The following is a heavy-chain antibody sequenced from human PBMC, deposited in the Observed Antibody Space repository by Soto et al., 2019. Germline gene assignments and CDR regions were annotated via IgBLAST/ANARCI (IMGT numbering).Heavy chain of an antibody. CDR2: ISYDGSNK. CDR3: AKESATVTLDY. D-gene: IGHD4-17*01. CDR1: GFTFSSYG. Sequence: PVGSLRLSCAASGFTFSSYGMHWVRQAPGKGLEWVAVISYDGSNKYYADSVKGRFTISRDNSKNTLYLQMNSLRAEDTAVYYCAKESATVTLDYWGQGTLVTVSS. J-gene: IGHJ4*02. V-gene: IGHV3-30*18.